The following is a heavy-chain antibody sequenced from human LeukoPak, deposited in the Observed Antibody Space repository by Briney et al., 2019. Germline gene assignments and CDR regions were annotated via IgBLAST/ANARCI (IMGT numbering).Heavy chain of an antibody. J-gene: IGHJ4*02. CDR1: GYTFTGYY. D-gene: IGHD6-13*01. CDR2: INPNSGGT. V-gene: IGHV1-2*02. Sequence: GASVKVSCKASGYTFTGYYMHWVRQAPGQGLEWMGWINPNSGGTNYAQKFQGRVTMTRDTSISTAYMELSRLRSDDTAVYYCARDPRYSSSWYSDYWGQGTLVTVSS. CDR3: ARDPRYSSSWYSDY.